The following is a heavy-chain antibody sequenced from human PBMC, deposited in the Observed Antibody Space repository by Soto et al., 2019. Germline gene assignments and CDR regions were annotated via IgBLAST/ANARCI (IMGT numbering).Heavy chain of an antibody. CDR2: ISGSGGST. J-gene: IGHJ4*02. V-gene: IGHV3-23*01. CDR1: GFIFSSYA. Sequence: EVQLLESGGGLVQPGGSLRLSCAASGFIFSSYAMSWVRQAPGKGLEWVSAISGSGGSTYYADSVKGRFTISRDNSKNTLYLQMNSLRAEDTAVYYCAKRVGYCSGGSCYSLDYWGQGTLVTVSS. D-gene: IGHD2-15*01. CDR3: AKRVGYCSGGSCYSLDY.